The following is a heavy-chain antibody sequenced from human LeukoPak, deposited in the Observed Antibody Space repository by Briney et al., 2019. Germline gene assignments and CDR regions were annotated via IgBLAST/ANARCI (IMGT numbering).Heavy chain of an antibody. V-gene: IGHV3-23*01. J-gene: IGHJ3*02. Sequence: GGSLRLSCAASGFRFTNYVLTWVRQAPGKGLEWVSTMSTSGDGTYYADSVKGRFTISRDNSKNTLYLQMNSLRPEDTAVYYCAREAEAFDIWGQGTMVTVSS. CDR2: MSTSGDGT. CDR3: AREAEAFDI. CDR1: GFRFTNYV.